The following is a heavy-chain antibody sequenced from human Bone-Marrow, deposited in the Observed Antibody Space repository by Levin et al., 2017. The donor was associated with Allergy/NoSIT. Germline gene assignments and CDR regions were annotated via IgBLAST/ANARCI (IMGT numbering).Heavy chain of an antibody. V-gene: IGHV3-11*05. D-gene: IGHD1-26*01. J-gene: IGHJ4*02. Sequence: GESLKISCAASRIIFSDYYMTWIRQAPGKGPEWVAHISGSGSYADFADSVKGRFTISRDHAKNSLYLQMNSLKDEDTAVYFCARGGRGTSYYWQYWGQGTLVAVSS. CDR1: RIIFSDYY. CDR3: ARGGRGTSYYWQY. CDR2: ISGSGSYA.